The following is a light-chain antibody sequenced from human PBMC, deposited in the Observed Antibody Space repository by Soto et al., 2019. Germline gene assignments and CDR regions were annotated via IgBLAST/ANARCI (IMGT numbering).Light chain of an antibody. V-gene: IGLV2-14*01. CDR2: EVS. CDR3: GLYSGSIYG. CDR1: SSDVGGYKF. Sequence: QSALTQPASVSGSPGQSITISCTGTSSDVGGYKFVSWYQQHPGKAPKLMIYEVSNRPSGVSSRFSGSKSGNTASLTISGLQGEDEGDYYCGLYSGSIYGFGPGNKVTVL. J-gene: IGLJ1*01.